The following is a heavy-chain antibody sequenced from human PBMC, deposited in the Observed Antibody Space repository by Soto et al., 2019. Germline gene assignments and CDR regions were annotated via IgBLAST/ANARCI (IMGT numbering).Heavy chain of an antibody. CDR1: GYTFTGYH. Sequence: ASVKVSCKASGYTFTGYHMHWARQAPGQGLEWMGWINPNSGGTNYAQKFQGRVTMTRDTSISTAYMELSRLRSDDTAVYYCARVNPYDSSGYFDYWGQGTLVTVSS. CDR3: ARVNPYDSSGYFDY. D-gene: IGHD3-22*01. V-gene: IGHV1-2*02. J-gene: IGHJ4*02. CDR2: INPNSGGT.